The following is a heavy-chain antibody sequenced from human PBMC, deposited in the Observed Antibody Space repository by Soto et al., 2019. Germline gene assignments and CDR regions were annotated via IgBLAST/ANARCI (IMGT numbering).Heavy chain of an antibody. CDR1: GGSFSGYY. CDR2: INHSGST. J-gene: IGHJ4*02. Sequence: SETLSLTCAVYGGSFSGYYWSWIRQPPGKGLEWIGEINHSGSTNYNPSLKSRVTISVDTSKNQFSLKLSSVTAADTAVYYCARGRAVAGTSDYWGQGTLVTVSS. D-gene: IGHD6-19*01. V-gene: IGHV4-34*01. CDR3: ARGRAVAGTSDY.